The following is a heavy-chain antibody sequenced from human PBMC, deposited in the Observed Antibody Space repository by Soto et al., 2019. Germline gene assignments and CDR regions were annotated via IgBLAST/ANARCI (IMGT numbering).Heavy chain of an antibody. D-gene: IGHD3-22*01. J-gene: IGHJ6*02. CDR1: GFIVSSNY. CDR3: ASREVKYYDSSGLYGMDV. Sequence: LRLSCAASGFIVSSNYMSWVRQAPGKGLEWVSVIYSGGSTYYADSVKGRFTISRDNSKNTLYLQMNSLRAEDTAVYYCASREVKYYDSSGLYGMDVWGQGTTVTVSS. CDR2: IYSGGST. V-gene: IGHV3-53*01.